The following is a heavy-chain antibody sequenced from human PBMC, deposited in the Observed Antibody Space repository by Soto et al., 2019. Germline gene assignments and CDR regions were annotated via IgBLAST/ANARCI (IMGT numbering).Heavy chain of an antibody. V-gene: IGHV4-31*03. D-gene: IGHD2-2*01. J-gene: IGHJ4*02. Sequence: QVQLQESGPGLVKPSQTLSLTCTVSGGSINSSGYYWSWIRQHPGEGLEWIGFTSNSGSTSYNPSLKSRVTISVDTSSNQFSLNLQFVTAADTAAYYCARGGGSTKVDYWGQGTLVTVSP. CDR2: TSNSGST. CDR1: GGSINSSGYY. CDR3: ARGGGSTKVDY.